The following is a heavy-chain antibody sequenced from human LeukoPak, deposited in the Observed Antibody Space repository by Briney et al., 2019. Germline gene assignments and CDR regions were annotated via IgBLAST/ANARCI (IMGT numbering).Heavy chain of an antibody. D-gene: IGHD3-10*01. CDR3: ARVGGTNYYYYGMDV. Sequence: SETLSLTCTVSSFSISSGHYYWSWIRQPPGKGLEWIGYIYDSGSTNYNPSLKSRVTISVDTSKNQFSLKLSSVTAADMAVYYCARVGGTNYYYYGMDVWGQGTTVTVSS. CDR1: SFSISSGHYY. J-gene: IGHJ6*02. CDR2: IYDSGST. V-gene: IGHV4-61*01.